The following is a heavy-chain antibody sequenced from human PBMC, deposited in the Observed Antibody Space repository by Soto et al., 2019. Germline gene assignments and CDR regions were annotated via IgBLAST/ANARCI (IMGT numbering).Heavy chain of an antibody. D-gene: IGHD3-3*01. J-gene: IGHJ4*02. CDR3: ARDKRDLRFLEWSSYFDY. CDR2: ISYDGSNK. Sequence: QVQLVESGGGVVQPGRSLRLSCAASGFTFSSCAMHWVRQAPGKGLEWVALISYDGSNKYYADSVKGRFTISRDNSKNTLYLQMNSLRGEDTAVYYCARDKRDLRFLEWSSYFDYWGQGTMVTVSS. V-gene: IGHV3-30-3*01. CDR1: GFTFSSCA.